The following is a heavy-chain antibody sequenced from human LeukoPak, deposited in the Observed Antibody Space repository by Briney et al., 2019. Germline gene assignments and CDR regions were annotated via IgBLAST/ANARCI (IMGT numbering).Heavy chain of an antibody. CDR1: GGSLSGYY. J-gene: IGHJ4*02. Sequence: SETLSLACAVYGGSLSGYYRSWIRQSPGKGLEWIGEINHSGSTYYNPSLKSRVTISVDTSKNQFSLKLSSVTAADTAVYYCASPAGGGYSGYGMFDYWGQGTLVTVSS. D-gene: IGHD5-12*01. CDR3: ASPAGGGYSGYGMFDY. CDR2: INHSGST. V-gene: IGHV4-34*01.